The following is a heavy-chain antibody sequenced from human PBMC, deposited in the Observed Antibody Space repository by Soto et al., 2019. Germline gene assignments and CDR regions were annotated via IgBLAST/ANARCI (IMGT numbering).Heavy chain of an antibody. CDR2: INPSGGTA. V-gene: IGHV1-46*01. D-gene: IGHD1-26*01. J-gene: IGHJ4*02. Sequence: QVHLVQSGAEVKRPGASVKLSCKAAGYTFTNHYVHWVRQAPGQGLEWMGIINPSGGTATFAQRFQGRVTMTRDTSTSSVYMELSSLRSDDTAVYYCARADRVGAGLDYWGQGTQVTVSS. CDR1: GYTFTNHY. CDR3: ARADRVGAGLDY.